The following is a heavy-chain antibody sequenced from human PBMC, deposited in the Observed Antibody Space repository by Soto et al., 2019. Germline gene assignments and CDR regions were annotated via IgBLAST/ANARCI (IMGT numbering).Heavy chain of an antibody. J-gene: IGHJ2*01. V-gene: IGHV4-59*01. D-gene: IGHD2-2*02. Sequence: SETLSLTCTVSGGSISSYYWSWIRQPPGKGLEWIGYIYYSGITNYNPSLKSRVTISVDTSKNQFSLKLRSVTAADTAVYYCASSGYCSSTSCYTPWYFDLWGRGTLVTVSS. CDR3: ASSGYCSSTSCYTPWYFDL. CDR2: IYYSGIT. CDR1: GGSISSYY.